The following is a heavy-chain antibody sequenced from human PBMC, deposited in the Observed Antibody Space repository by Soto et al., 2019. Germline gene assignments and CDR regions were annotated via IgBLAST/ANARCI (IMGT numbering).Heavy chain of an antibody. CDR3: VKVKKISSGWYSVWGEDFDY. J-gene: IGHJ4*02. CDR1: GFTFSNYG. D-gene: IGHD6-19*01. CDR2: ISYDGSKI. V-gene: IGHV3-30*18. Sequence: QVQLVESGGGVVQPGRSLRLSCAASGFTFSNYGMHWVRQAPGKGLEWVAFISYDGSKIYYADSVKGRFTISRDNSKNTVYLQMNNLRPEDTAVNYCVKVKKISSGWYSVWGEDFDYWGQGTLVIVSS.